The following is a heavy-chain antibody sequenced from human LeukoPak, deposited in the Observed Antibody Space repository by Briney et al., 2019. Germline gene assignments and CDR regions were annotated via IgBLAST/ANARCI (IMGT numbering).Heavy chain of an antibody. CDR2: IYPGDSDT. D-gene: IGHD1-1*01. CDR3: ARSSRYSQLDHYYFDY. V-gene: IGHV5-51*01. Sequence: GESLNISCKGSGYSFTSYWIGWVRQMPGKGLEWMGIIYPGDSDTRYSPSFQGQVTISADKSISTAYLQWSSLKASDTAMYYCARSSRYSQLDHYYFDYWGQGTLVTVSS. J-gene: IGHJ4*02. CDR1: GYSFTSYW.